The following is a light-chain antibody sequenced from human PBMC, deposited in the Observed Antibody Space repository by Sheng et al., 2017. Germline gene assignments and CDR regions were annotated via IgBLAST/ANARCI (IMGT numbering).Light chain of an antibody. J-gene: IGKJ1*01. V-gene: IGKV3-20*01. Sequence: EIVLTQSPGTLSLSPGERATLSCRASQSLSSSYLAWYQQKPGQAPRLLIYGAFSRATDIPDRFSGSGSGTDFTLTISRLEPEDSAVYYCQQYDRSPRTFGQGTKVEIK. CDR1: QSLSSSY. CDR3: QQYDRSPRT. CDR2: GAF.